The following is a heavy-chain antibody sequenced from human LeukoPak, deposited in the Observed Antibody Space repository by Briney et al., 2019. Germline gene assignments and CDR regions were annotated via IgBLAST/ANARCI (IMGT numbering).Heavy chain of an antibody. J-gene: IGHJ4*02. CDR3: ARGDGDGYNYHYFDY. CDR1: GGTFSSYT. V-gene: IGHV1-69*10. CDR2: IIPILGIA. D-gene: IGHD5-24*01. Sequence: SVKVSFKASGGTFSSYTISWVRQAPGQGLEWMGRIIPILGIANYAQKFQGRVTITADKSTSTAYMELSSLRSEDTAVYYCARGDGDGYNYHYFDYWGQGTLVTVSS.